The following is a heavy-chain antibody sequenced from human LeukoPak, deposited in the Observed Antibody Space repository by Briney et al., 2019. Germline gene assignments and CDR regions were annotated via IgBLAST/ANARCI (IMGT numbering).Heavy chain of an antibody. CDR2: ISSSSSYI. D-gene: IGHD2-2*01. Sequence: KPGGSLRLSCAASGFTFSSYSMNWVRQAPGKGLEWVSSISSSSSYIYYADSVKGRFTISRDNAKNSLYLQMNSLRAEDTAVYYCARGGTQYCSSTSCYEFDYWGQGTLVTVSS. J-gene: IGHJ4*02. V-gene: IGHV3-21*01. CDR3: ARGGTQYCSSTSCYEFDY. CDR1: GFTFSSYS.